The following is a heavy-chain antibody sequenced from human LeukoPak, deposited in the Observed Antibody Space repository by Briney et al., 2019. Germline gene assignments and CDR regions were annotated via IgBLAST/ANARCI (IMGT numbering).Heavy chain of an antibody. D-gene: IGHD6-6*01. Sequence: ASVKVSCKASGYTFTSYYMHWVRQAPGQGLEGMGIINPSGGSTSFAQKFQGRVTMTRDTSTSTVYMELSSLRSEDTAVYYCARMAGIAARRDYFDYWGQGTLVTVSS. CDR3: ARMAGIAARRDYFDY. V-gene: IGHV1-46*01. CDR1: GYTFTSYY. CDR2: INPSGGST. J-gene: IGHJ4*02.